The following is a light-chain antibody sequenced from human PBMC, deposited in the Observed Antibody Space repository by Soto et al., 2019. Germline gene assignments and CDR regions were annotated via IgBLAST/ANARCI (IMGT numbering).Light chain of an antibody. Sequence: EIVMTQSPATLSVSPGERATVSCRASESVRSYLAWYQQQPGQAPRLLIYDASNRATGIPARFSGSGSGTDFTLIITSLEPEDFAIYYCQQRDRWPLTFGGGTKVDIK. J-gene: IGKJ4*01. CDR3: QQRDRWPLT. V-gene: IGKV3-11*01. CDR1: ESVRSY. CDR2: DAS.